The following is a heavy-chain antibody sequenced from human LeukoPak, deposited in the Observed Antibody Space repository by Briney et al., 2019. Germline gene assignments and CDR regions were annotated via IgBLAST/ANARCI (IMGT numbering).Heavy chain of an antibody. CDR2: MNPNSGNT. J-gene: IGHJ6*02. CDR1: GYTFTSYD. V-gene: IGHV1-8*01. CDR3: ARNERSGYPPGVGMDV. Sequence: ASVKVSCKASGYTFTSYDINWVRQATGQGLEWMGWMNPNSGNTGYAQKFQGRVTMTRNTSISTAYMELSSLRSEDTAVYYRARNERSGYPPGVGMDVWGQGTTVTVSS. D-gene: IGHD3-3*01.